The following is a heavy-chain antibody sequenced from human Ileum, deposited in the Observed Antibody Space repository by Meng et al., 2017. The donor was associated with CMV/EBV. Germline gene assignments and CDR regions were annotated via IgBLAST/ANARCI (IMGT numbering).Heavy chain of an antibody. CDR3: ASLWEGGY. J-gene: IGHJ4*02. CDR2: IKQDGSKK. D-gene: IGHD1-26*01. CDR1: GFTLGDYW. V-gene: IGHV3-7*01. Sequence: GGSLRLSCAAAGFTLGDYWMSWVRQAPGKGLEWVADIKQDGSKKYYAAPVKGRFTISRDNAKRSLYLQMNSLRVEDTSVYYCASLWEGGYWGQGTLVSVSS.